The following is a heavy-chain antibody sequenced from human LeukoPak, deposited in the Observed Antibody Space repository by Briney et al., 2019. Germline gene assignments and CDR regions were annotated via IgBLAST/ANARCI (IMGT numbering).Heavy chain of an antibody. D-gene: IGHD4-17*01. CDR3: ARSYDYGDSCFDY. Sequence: GGSLRLSFAASGFTFSSYWMSWVRQAPGKGLEWVANIKQDGSEKYYVDSVKGRFTISRDNAKNSLYLQMNSLRAEDTAVYYCARSYDYGDSCFDYWGQGTLVTVSS. CDR1: GFTFSSYW. CDR2: IKQDGSEK. V-gene: IGHV3-7*05. J-gene: IGHJ4*02.